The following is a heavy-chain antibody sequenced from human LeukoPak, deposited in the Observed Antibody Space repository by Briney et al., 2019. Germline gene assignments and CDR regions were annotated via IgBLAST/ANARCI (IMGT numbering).Heavy chain of an antibody. CDR3: ARGRIQLWLHRFDY. V-gene: IGHV4-34*01. CDR1: GGSFSGYY. J-gene: IGHJ4*02. CDR2: INHSGST. Sequence: PSETLSLTCAVYGGSFSGYYWSWIRQPPGKGLEWIGEINHSGSTNYNPSLKSRVTISVDTSKNQFSLKLSSVTAADTAVYYCARGRIQLWLHRFDYWGQGTLVTVSS. D-gene: IGHD5-18*01.